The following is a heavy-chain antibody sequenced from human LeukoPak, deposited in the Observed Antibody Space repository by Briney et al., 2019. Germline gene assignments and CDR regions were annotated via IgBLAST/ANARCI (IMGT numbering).Heavy chain of an antibody. Sequence: ASVKVSCKAYGYTFTSYDINWVRQATGQGLEWMGRINPNSGGTNYAQKFQGRVTMTRDTSISTAYMELSRLRSDDTAVYYCARGGTTVTYPSHYWGQGTLVTVSS. V-gene: IGHV1-2*06. CDR1: GYTFTSYD. J-gene: IGHJ4*02. D-gene: IGHD4-17*01. CDR2: INPNSGGT. CDR3: ARGGTTVTYPSHY.